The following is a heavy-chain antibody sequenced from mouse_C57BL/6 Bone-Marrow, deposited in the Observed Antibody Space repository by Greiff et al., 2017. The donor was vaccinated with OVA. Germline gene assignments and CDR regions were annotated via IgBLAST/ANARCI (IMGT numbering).Heavy chain of an antibody. Sequence: VQLQQSGAELVRPGASVKLSCTASGFNIKDDYMHWVKQRPEQGLEWIGWIDPENGDTDYASTFQGRATISADTSSNTVYLQLSSLTSEDTAVYYCASYGNFDYWGQGTTLTVSS. J-gene: IGHJ2*01. D-gene: IGHD2-1*01. CDR3: ASYGNFDY. CDR1: GFNIKDDY. CDR2: IDPENGDT. V-gene: IGHV14-4*01.